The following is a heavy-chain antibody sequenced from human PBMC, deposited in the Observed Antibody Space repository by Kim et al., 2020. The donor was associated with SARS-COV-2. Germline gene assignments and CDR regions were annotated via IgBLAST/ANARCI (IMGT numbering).Heavy chain of an antibody. V-gene: IGHV3-7*04. Sequence: VKGRFTIARDNAKNSLDLQMNSLRAEDTAVYYCARTGWYGYYYYYYGMDVWGQGTTVTVSS. J-gene: IGHJ6*02. CDR3: ARTGWYGYYYYYYGMDV. D-gene: IGHD6-19*01.